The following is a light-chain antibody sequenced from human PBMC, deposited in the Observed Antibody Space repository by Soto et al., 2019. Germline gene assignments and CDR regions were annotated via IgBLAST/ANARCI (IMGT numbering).Light chain of an antibody. J-gene: IGLJ1*01. Sequence: QSALTQPASVSGSPGQSITISCTGTSSEVGGYNYVSWYQQHPGKAPKHMIYDVSNRPSGVSNRFSGSKSGNTASLTISGLQAEDEADYYCRSYTSSSTRVFGTGTKLTVL. CDR2: DVS. V-gene: IGLV2-14*01. CDR1: SSEVGGYNY. CDR3: RSYTSSSTRV.